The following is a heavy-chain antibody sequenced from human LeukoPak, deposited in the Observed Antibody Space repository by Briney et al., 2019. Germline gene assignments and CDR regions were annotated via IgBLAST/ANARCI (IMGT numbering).Heavy chain of an antibody. J-gene: IGHJ4*02. CDR3: ARVTLIRGPPPV. V-gene: IGHV3-53*01. CDR2: IYTGGTY. CDR1: GFAVSITY. Sequence: PGGSLRLSCVASGFAVSITYMSWVRQAPGKGLEWVSAIYTGGTYYAYADSVKGRFTISRDTSKNTLYLQMNSLRVEDTAVYYCARVTLIRGPPPVWGRGTLVTVSS. D-gene: IGHD3-10*01.